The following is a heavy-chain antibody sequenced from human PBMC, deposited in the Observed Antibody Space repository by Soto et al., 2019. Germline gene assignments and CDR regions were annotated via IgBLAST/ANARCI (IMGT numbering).Heavy chain of an antibody. J-gene: IGHJ6*02. Sequence: PSETLSLTCTVSGGSIGNYYWSWIRQPPGAGLEWIGYIFYSGTANYNPTNYNPSLKSRVTMSVDTSKNQFSLRLGPVTATDTAVYYCVTLYNSFSYIAIDVRAQRTTVTGSS. V-gene: IGHV4-59*01. D-gene: IGHD6-6*01. CDR2: IFYSGTANYNPT. CDR3: VTLYNSFSYIAIDV. CDR1: GGSIGNYY.